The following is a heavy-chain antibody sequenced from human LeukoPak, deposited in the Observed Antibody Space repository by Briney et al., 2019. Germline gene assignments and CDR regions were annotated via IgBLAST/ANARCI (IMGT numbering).Heavy chain of an antibody. CDR3: ARGEQQLTHDAFDI. Sequence: GGSLRLSCAASGFTFSSYCMNWVRQAPGKGREWVSSISSSSSYIYYADSVKGRFTISRENAKNSLYLQMNSLRAEDTAVYYCARGEQQLTHDAFDISGEGTMFTVSS. J-gene: IGHJ3*02. D-gene: IGHD6-13*01. V-gene: IGHV3-21*01. CDR2: ISSSSSYI. CDR1: GFTFSSYC.